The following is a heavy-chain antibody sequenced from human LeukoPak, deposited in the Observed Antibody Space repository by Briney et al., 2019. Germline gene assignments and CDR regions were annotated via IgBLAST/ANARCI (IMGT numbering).Heavy chain of an antibody. CDR3: ARGLGGYSSTYMDV. CDR1: GFTFSSYE. Sequence: AGGSLRLSCAASGFTFSSYEMNWVRQAPGKGLEWISYISSSATTIHYADSVKGRFTISRDNAKNSLYLQMNSLRLEDTAVYYCARGLGGYSSTYMDVWGKGTTVTVSS. CDR2: ISSSATTI. D-gene: IGHD5-18*01. J-gene: IGHJ6*03. V-gene: IGHV3-48*03.